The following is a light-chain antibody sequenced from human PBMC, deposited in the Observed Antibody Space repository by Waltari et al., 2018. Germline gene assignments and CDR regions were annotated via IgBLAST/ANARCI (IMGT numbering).Light chain of an antibody. CDR2: MSS. CDR3: QQYNSYLLT. CDR1: QSISSW. Sequence: DIQMTQSPSTLSESVGDRANITCRASQSISSWLAWYQQKPGKAPKLLSYMSSSLESGVPSRFSCSGSGTEFTLTISSLHPDDCASYYCQQYNSYLLTFGVGTKVEIK. J-gene: IGKJ4*01. V-gene: IGKV1-5*03.